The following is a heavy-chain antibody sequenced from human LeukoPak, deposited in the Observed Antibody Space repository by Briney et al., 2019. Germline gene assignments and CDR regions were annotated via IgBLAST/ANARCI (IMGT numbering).Heavy chain of an antibody. CDR1: GYIFTGYY. J-gene: IGHJ5*02. CDR3: ARDGSSGFGEFKPNWFDP. V-gene: IGHV1-2*02. D-gene: IGHD3-10*01. CDR2: INPNSGGT. Sequence: ASVKVSCKASGYIFTGYYMHWVRQAPGQGLEWMGWINPNSGGTNYAQKFQGRVTMTRDTSISTAYMELSRLRSDDTAVYYCARDGSSGFGEFKPNWFDPWGQGTLVTVSS.